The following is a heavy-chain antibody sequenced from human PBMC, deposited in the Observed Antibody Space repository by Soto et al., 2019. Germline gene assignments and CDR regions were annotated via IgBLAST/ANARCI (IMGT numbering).Heavy chain of an antibody. Sequence: SGPTLVNPTQTLTLTCSFSWFSLITSGVGVGWIRQPPEKALEWLALIYWDDDKRYSPSLKSRLTITKDTSKNQVVLTMTNMDPVDTATYYCAHSRQAYCGGDCGEYFQHWGQGTLVTVS. CDR1: WFSLITSGVG. V-gene: IGHV2-5*02. D-gene: IGHD2-21*02. CDR3: AHSRQAYCGGDCGEYFQH. J-gene: IGHJ1*01. CDR2: IYWDDDK.